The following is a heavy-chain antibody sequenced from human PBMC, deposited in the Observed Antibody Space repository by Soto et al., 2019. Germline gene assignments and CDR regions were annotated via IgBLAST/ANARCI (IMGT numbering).Heavy chain of an antibody. J-gene: IGHJ4*02. Sequence: VSCKASGYTFTSYYMHWVRQAPGQGLEWMGIINPSGGSTSYAQKFQGRVIMTRDTSTSTVYMELSSLRSEDTAVYYCARRQERYYDFWSGYGLDYWGQGTLVTVSS. V-gene: IGHV1-46*01. D-gene: IGHD3-3*01. CDR3: ARRQERYYDFWSGYGLDY. CDR1: GYTFTSYY. CDR2: INPSGGST.